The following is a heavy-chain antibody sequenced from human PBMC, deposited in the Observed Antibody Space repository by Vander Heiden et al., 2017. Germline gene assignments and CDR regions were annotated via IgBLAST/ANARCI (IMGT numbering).Heavy chain of an antibody. D-gene: IGHD1-1*01. J-gene: IGHJ4*02. Sequence: EVHLVESGGGLVKPGGSLRLSCAASGFTFSTYSMNWVRQAPGKGLEWVSSISTSSTYIYYTGSVKGRFTISRDNAKNALYLQMNSMRAEDTALYYCAMSPARFPINEIDYWGQGTMVTVSS. CDR1: GFTFSTYS. CDR3: AMSPARFPINEIDY. V-gene: IGHV3-21*01. CDR2: ISTSSTYI.